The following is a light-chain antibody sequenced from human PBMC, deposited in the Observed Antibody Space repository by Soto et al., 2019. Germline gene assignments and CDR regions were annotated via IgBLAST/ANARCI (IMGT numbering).Light chain of an antibody. CDR1: SSDVGGSNY. CDR2: EVT. Sequence: QSALTQPASVSGAPGQSSPISCTGTSSDVGGSNYVSWYQQQPGKAPKVMIYEVTNRPSGVSNPFSGSKSDNTASLTISGLQAEDEADYYCSSYTGSRTPYFLGNGTKLTVL. J-gene: IGLJ1*01. V-gene: IGLV2-14*01. CDR3: SSYTGSRTPYF.